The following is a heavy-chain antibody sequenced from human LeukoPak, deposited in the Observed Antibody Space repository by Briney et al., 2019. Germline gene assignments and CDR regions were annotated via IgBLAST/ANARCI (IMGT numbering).Heavy chain of an antibody. J-gene: IGHJ4*02. Sequence: SETLSLTCTVSGGPISSYYWSWTRQPPGKGLEWIGYIYYGGSTNYNPSLKSRVTISVDTSKNQFSLKLSSVTAADTAVYYCARVAVGAYFDYWGQGTLVTVSS. CDR1: GGPISSYY. CDR3: ARVAVGAYFDY. CDR2: IYYGGST. V-gene: IGHV4-59*01. D-gene: IGHD1-26*01.